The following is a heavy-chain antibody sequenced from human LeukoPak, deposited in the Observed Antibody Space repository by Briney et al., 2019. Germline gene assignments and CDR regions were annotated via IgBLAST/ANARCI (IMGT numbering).Heavy chain of an antibody. CDR3: AKEPAAVPRYLDY. V-gene: IGHV3-30*02. D-gene: IGHD2-2*01. Sequence: GGSLRLSCAASGFAFSSYGMHWVRQAPGKGLEWVAFIQYDGPNKYYADSVKGRFTISRDSSKNTLYLQMNSLRAEDTAVYYWAKEPAAVPRYLDYLGQGTLVTVSS. CDR1: GFAFSSYG. CDR2: IQYDGPNK. J-gene: IGHJ4*02.